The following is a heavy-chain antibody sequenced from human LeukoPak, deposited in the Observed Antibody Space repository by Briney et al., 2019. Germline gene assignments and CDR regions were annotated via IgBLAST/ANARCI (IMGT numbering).Heavy chain of an antibody. CDR2: IIPILGIA. V-gene: IGHV1-69*02. D-gene: IGHD5-18*01. Sequence: WASAKVSCKASGGTFSSYTISWVRQAPGQGLEWMGRIIPILGIANYAQKFQGRVTITADKSTSTAYMELSSLRSEDTAVYYCARLDTAMSIDYWGQGTLVTVS. CDR3: ARLDTAMSIDY. CDR1: GGTFSSYT. J-gene: IGHJ4*02.